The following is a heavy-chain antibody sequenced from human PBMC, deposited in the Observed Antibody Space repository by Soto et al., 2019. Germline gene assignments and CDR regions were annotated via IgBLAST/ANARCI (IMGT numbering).Heavy chain of an antibody. CDR2: ISYSGIP. CDR3: ARQIYDSDTGPNFQYYFDS. D-gene: IGHD3-22*01. V-gene: IGHV4-30-4*01. CDR1: GDSITSRGYF. J-gene: IGHJ4*02. Sequence: PSETLSLTCTVSGDSITSRGYFWSWIRQPPGKGLEWIGYISYSGIPFSPPSFRGHVTISATKSITTVFLQWSSLRASDTAMYYCARQIYDSDTGPNFQYYFDSWGQGTPDTVSS.